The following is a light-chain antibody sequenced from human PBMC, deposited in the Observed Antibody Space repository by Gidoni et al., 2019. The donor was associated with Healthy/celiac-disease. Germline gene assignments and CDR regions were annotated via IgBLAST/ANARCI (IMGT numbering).Light chain of an antibody. J-gene: IGLJ2*01. Sequence: SSELTQDPAVAVDLGQTVRITCQGDSLRSDYASLYQQKPGQAPGLVIYGKNNRPSGIPDRFSGSSSGNAASLTITGAQAEDEADYYCNSRDSSGNHRLFGGGTKLTVL. CDR2: GKN. CDR1: SLRSDY. CDR3: NSRDSSGNHRL. V-gene: IGLV3-19*01.